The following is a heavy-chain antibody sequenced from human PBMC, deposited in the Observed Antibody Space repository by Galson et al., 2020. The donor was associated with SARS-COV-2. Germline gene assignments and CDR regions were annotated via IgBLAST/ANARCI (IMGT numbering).Heavy chain of an antibody. CDR3: ARAPNFTIFGVVTYFDY. CDR1: GGSISSGGYY. CDR2: IYYSGST. V-gene: IGHV4-31*03. J-gene: IGHJ4*02. Sequence: SETLSLTCTVSGGSISSGGYYWSWIRPHPGKGLEWIGYIYYSGSTYYNPSLKSRVTISVDTSKNQFSLKLSSVTAADTAVYYCARAPNFTIFGVVTYFDYWGQGTLVTVSS. D-gene: IGHD3-3*01.